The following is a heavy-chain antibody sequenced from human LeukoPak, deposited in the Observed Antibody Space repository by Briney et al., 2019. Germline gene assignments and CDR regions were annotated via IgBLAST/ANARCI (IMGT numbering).Heavy chain of an antibody. CDR1: GYTFTSYG. CDR2: ISAYNGNT. Sequence: ASVKVSCKASGYTFTSYGISWVRQAPGQGLEWMGWISAYNGNTNYAQKLQGRVTMTTDTSTSTACMELRSLRSDDTAVYYCARDAGSRSYYYGMDVWGQGTTVTVSS. CDR3: ARDAGSRSYYYGMDV. V-gene: IGHV1-18*01. J-gene: IGHJ6*02. D-gene: IGHD3-10*01.